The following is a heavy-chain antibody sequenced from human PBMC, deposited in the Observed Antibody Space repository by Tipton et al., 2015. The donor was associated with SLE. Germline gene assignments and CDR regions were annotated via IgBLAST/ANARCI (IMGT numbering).Heavy chain of an antibody. CDR3: AGGSKGPLDGAFDI. Sequence: TLSLTCTVSGGSISSSSYYWGWIRQPPGKGLEWIGSIYYSGSTYYNPSLKSRVTISVDTSKNQFSLKLSSVTAADTAVYYCAGGSKGPLDGAFDIWGQGTMVTVSS. CDR2: IYYSGST. CDR1: GGSISSSSYY. J-gene: IGHJ3*02. V-gene: IGHV4-39*01. D-gene: IGHD3-10*01.